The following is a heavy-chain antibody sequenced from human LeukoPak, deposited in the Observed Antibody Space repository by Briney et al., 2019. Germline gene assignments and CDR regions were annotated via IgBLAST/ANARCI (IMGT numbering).Heavy chain of an antibody. CDR3: ATAIVGAPGY. V-gene: IGHV3-23*01. D-gene: IGHD1-26*01. CDR1: GFTFSSYA. J-gene: IGHJ4*02. CDR2: ISGSGGST. Sequence: GGSLRLSCAASGFTFSSYAMSWVCQAPGKGLEWVSAISGSGGSTYYADSVKGRFTISRDNSKNTLYLQMNSLRAEDTAVYYCATAIVGAPGYWGQGTLVTVSS.